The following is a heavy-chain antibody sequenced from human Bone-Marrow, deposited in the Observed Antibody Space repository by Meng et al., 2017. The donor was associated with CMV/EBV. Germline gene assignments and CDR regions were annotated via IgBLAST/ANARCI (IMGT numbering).Heavy chain of an antibody. CDR1: GLTFSSDG. D-gene: IGHD3-10*01. V-gene: IGHV3-33*01. J-gene: IGHJ4*02. Sequence: SCAASGLTFSSDGMHWVRQAPGKGLEWVAVIWYDGSNKYYADSVKGRFTISRDNSKNTLYLQMNSLRAEDTAVYYCARARVRDDPLDYWGQGTLVTVSS. CDR2: IWYDGSNK. CDR3: ARARVRDDPLDY.